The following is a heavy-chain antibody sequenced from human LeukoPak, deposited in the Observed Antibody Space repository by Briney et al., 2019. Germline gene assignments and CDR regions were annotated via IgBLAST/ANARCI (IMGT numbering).Heavy chain of an antibody. CDR2: VSYSGST. CDR3: ARENDRYGRIDY. V-gene: IGHV4-59*01. D-gene: IGHD5-18*01. J-gene: IGHJ4*02. Sequence: PSETLSLTCTVSGGSISSYYWSWVRQPPGKGLEWIGYVSYSGSTDYNPSLKSRVIISIDTSKNQFSLRLRSVTAADTAVYYCARENDRYGRIDYWGQGTQVTVSS. CDR1: GGSISSYY.